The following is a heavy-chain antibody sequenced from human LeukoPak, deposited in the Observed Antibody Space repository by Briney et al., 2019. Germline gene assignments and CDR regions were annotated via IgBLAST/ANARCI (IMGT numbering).Heavy chain of an antibody. D-gene: IGHD2-2*01. CDR3: ARGVVPAAQGGYYYYGMDV. V-gene: IGHV4-4*07. Sequence: SETLSLTCTVSGGSISSYYWSWIRQPAGKGLEWIGRIYTSGSTNYNPSLKSRVTMSVDTSKNQFSLKLSSVTAAGTAVYYCARGVVPAAQGGYYYYGMDVWGQGTTVTVSS. CDR1: GGSISSYY. CDR2: IYTSGST. J-gene: IGHJ6*02.